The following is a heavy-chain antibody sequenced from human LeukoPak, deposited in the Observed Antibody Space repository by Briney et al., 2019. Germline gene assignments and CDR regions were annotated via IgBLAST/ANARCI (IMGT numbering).Heavy chain of an antibody. J-gene: IGHJ1*01. D-gene: IGHD3-10*01. Sequence: GGSLRLSCAASGFIFPNAWMHWVRQAPGKGLEWVGRIKNKNRGQTTSYIPPVEGRFTISRDDSRNTLYLEMDSLKTEDTAVYHCVTDGGLLPYYFTYWGQGTLVTVSS. CDR1: GFIFPNAW. CDR2: IKNKNRGQTT. CDR3: VTDGGLLPYYFTY. V-gene: IGHV3-15*01.